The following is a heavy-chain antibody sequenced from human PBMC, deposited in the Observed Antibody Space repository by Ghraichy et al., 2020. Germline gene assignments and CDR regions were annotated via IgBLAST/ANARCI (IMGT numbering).Heavy chain of an antibody. J-gene: IGHJ4*02. CDR2: IYYSGST. Sequence: SETLSLTCTVSGGSISSYYWSWIRQPPGKGLEWIGYIYYSGSTNYNPSLKSRVTISVDTSKNQFSLKLSSVTAADTAVYYCARDQRGNGYDLFDYWGQGTLVTVSS. D-gene: IGHD5-12*01. V-gene: IGHV4-59*01. CDR1: GGSISSYY. CDR3: ARDQRGNGYDLFDY.